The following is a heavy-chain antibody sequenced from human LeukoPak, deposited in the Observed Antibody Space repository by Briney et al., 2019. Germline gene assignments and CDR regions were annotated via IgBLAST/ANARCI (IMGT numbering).Heavy chain of an antibody. CDR1: GGSISSNNW. D-gene: IGHD6-19*01. J-gene: IGHJ5*02. CDR3: ARLGSGWYRNWFDP. V-gene: IGHV4-4*02. CDR2: IYYSGST. Sequence: SETLSLTCAVSGGSISSNNWWSWVRQSPGKGLEWIGNIYYSGSTNYNPSLKSRVSISVDTSKTQFSLKLSSVTAADTAVYYCARLGSGWYRNWFDPWGQGTLVTVSS.